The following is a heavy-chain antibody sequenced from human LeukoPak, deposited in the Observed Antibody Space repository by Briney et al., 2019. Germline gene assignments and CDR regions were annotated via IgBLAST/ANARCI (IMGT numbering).Heavy chain of an antibody. Sequence: PGTSLRLSCTTSGFTFDFYAMHWVRQAPGKGLEWVAVMSYDGRYRYYADSAKGRFTISRDNSKRTLYLEMSSLRPEDTALYYCARSELYYGSESYYHLDYWDHGTLVTVSS. V-gene: IGHV3-30*03. CDR1: GFTFDFYA. D-gene: IGHD3-10*01. J-gene: IGHJ4*01. CDR3: ARSELYYGSESYYHLDY. CDR2: MSYDGRYR.